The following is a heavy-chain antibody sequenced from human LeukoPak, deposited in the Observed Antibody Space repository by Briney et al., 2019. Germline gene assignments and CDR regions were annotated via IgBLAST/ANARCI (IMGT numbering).Heavy chain of an antibody. CDR3: ARVPTTVTTRDAFDI. Sequence: SETLSLTCSVSGDSISGFYWNWIRQSPEKGLEWIAVTHYSGTTNYNPSLKSRVTISIDTSRQQFFLKLSSVTAADTAVYYCARVPTTVTTRDAFDIWGQGTMVTVSS. D-gene: IGHD4-17*01. CDR1: GDSISGFY. CDR2: THYSGTT. V-gene: IGHV4-59*12. J-gene: IGHJ3*02.